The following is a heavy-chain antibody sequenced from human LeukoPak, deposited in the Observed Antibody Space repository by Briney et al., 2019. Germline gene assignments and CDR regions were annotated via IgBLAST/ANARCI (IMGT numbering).Heavy chain of an antibody. Sequence: SVKVSCKASGGTFSSYAISWARQAPGQGLEWMGGIIPIFGTANYAQKFQGRVTITTDESTSTAYMELSSLRSEDTPVYYCAVLLEWIQLDYWGQGTLVTVSS. CDR2: IIPIFGTA. D-gene: IGHD5-18*01. CDR1: GGTFSSYA. J-gene: IGHJ4*02. V-gene: IGHV1-69*05. CDR3: AVLLEWIQLDY.